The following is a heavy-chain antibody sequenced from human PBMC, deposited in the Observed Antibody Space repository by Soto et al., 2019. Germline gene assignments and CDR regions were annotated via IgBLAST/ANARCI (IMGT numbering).Heavy chain of an antibody. J-gene: IGHJ1*01. D-gene: IGHD5-18*01. Sequence: QVLVVQSGAEVKKPGSSVKISCKASGRIFSSFPTSWVRQVPGQGLEWMGGVISASGSVTYAPKFQGRVTITAVNSAGMGYLELTSLTSEDTAIYYCARVGSRDAYNYVLDHWGPGTMVTVSS. CDR1: GRIFSSFP. CDR3: ARVGSRDAYNYVLDH. V-gene: IGHV1-69*06. CDR2: VISASGSV.